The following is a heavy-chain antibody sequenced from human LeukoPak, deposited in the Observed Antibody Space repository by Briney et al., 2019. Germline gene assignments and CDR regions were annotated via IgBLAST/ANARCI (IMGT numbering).Heavy chain of an antibody. D-gene: IGHD3-3*01. CDR3: ARTRYDFWRGYVYYFDY. V-gene: IGHV4-34*01. J-gene: IGHJ4*02. CDR1: GGSFSGYY. CDR2: INHSGST. Sequence: SETLSLTCAVYGGSFSGYYWSWIRQPPGKGLEWIGEINHSGSTNYNPSLKSRVTISVDTSKNQFSLKLSSVTAADTAVYYCARTRYDFWRGYVYYFDYWGQGTLVTVSS.